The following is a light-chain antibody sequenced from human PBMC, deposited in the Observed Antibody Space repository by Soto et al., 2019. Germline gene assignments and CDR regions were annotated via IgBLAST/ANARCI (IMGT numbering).Light chain of an antibody. Sequence: EIVLTQSPATLSLSPGERATLSCRASQSVSSYLAWYQQKPGQAPRLLIYDASNRATGIPARFSGSGSGTDFTLTISSLEPEDFADYYCQQRSNWLLYTFGQGTKLEIK. CDR3: QQRSNWLLYT. CDR2: DAS. V-gene: IGKV3-11*01. J-gene: IGKJ2*01. CDR1: QSVSSY.